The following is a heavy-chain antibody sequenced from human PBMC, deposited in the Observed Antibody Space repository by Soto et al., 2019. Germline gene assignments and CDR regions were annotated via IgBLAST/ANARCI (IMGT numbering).Heavy chain of an antibody. CDR1: GGSISGSSYY. V-gene: IGHV4-61*01. J-gene: IGHJ6*02. Sequence: PSETLSLTCTVSGGSISGSSYYWSWIRQPPGKGLEWIGYIYYSGSTNYNPSLKSRVTISVDMSKIQFSLKLSSVTAADTAVYYCARVAGYSNSPRNYYYAMDVWGQGTTVTVSS. CDR3: ARVAGYSNSPRNYYYAMDV. CDR2: IYYSGST. D-gene: IGHD6-6*01.